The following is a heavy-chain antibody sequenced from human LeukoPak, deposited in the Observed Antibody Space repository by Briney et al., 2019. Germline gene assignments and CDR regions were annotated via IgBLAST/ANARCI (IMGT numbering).Heavy chain of an antibody. Sequence: GGSQRLSCAVSGFTSNTYWMHWVRQAPGKGLVWVSRINDDGTYTVYADSVKGRFTISRDNAESTLYLQMNSLRAEDTAVYYCARGLAHYYDSNAYFLDYWGQGTLVTVSS. CDR3: ARGLAHYYDSNAYFLDY. J-gene: IGHJ4*02. V-gene: IGHV3-74*01. CDR2: INDDGTYT. D-gene: IGHD3-22*01. CDR1: GFTSNTYW.